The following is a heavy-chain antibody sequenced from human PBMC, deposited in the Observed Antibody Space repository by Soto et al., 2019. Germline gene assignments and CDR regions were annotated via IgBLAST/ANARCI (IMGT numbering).Heavy chain of an antibody. J-gene: IGHJ5*02. CDR2: INPNSGGT. CDR3: ARAPGYDFWSGYRLGDNWFDP. V-gene: IGHV1-2*02. CDR1: GYTFTVYY. Sequence: ASVKVSCKASGYTFTVYYMHCVLQSPLQWLDWMGWINPNSGGTNYAQKFQGRVTMTRDTSISTAYMELSRLRSDDTAVYYCARAPGYDFWSGYRLGDNWFDPWGQGTLVTVSS. D-gene: IGHD3-3*01.